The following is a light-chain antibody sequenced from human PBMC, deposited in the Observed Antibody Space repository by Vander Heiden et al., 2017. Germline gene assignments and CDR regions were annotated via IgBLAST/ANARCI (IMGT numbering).Light chain of an antibody. CDR2: QDS. V-gene: IGLV3-1*01. Sequence: SYELTQPPSVSVSPGQTASITCSGDKLGDKYACWYQQKPGQSPVLCIYQDSKRPSGIPERFSGSNSANKANLTISGTQAVDDSYYYCQAWDSRTFVFGGGTKLTVL. CDR3: QAWDSRTFV. CDR1: KLGDKY. J-gene: IGLJ2*01.